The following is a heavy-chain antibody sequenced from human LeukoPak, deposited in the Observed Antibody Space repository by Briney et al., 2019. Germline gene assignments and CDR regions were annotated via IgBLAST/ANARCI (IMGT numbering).Heavy chain of an antibody. J-gene: IGHJ4*02. D-gene: IGHD3-22*01. CDR3: AKDQAYYYDSSGYYYLDY. V-gene: IGHV3-23*01. Sequence: GGSLRLSCAASGFTFSSYAMSWVRQAPGKGLEWVSAISGSGGNTYYADSVKGRFTISRDNSKNTLYLQMNSLRAEDTAVYYCAKDQAYYYDSSGYYYLDYWGQGTLVTVSS. CDR1: GFTFSSYA. CDR2: ISGSGGNT.